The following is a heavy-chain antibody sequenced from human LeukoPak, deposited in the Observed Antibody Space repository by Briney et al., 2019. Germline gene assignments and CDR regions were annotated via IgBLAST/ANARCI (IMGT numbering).Heavy chain of an antibody. CDR1: GGSVSGHY. D-gene: IGHD6-19*01. J-gene: IGHJ4*02. Sequence: SETLSLTCAVSGGSVSGHYWDWIRQPPGKGLEWIGHIYASGSANYHPSLKSRVTISLDTSENHVSLRLTSVTAEDTAVYYCAREAPGGSGWTYFDYWGQGSLVTVSS. V-gene: IGHV4-59*02. CDR2: IYASGSA. CDR3: AREAPGGSGWTYFDY.